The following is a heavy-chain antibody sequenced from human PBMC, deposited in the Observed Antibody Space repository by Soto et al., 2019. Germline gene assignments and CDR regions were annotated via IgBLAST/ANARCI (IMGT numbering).Heavy chain of an antibody. CDR1: GFTFSSYS. D-gene: IGHD6-13*01. V-gene: IGHV3-21*01. CDR3: ARVRLGIAAAGAFDY. J-gene: IGHJ4*02. CDR2: ISSRSTYI. Sequence: GGSLRLSCAASGFTFSSYSINWVRQAPGKGLEWVSSISSRSTYIYYADSVKGRFTISRDNAKNSLYLQMNSLRAEDTAVYYCARVRLGIAAAGAFDYWGQGTLVTVSS.